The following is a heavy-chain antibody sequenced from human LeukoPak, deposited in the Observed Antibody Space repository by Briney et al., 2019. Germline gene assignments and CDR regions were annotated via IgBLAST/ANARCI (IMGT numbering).Heavy chain of an antibody. D-gene: IGHD3-22*01. CDR2: INHMGST. V-gene: IGHV4-34*01. Sequence: SETLSLTCAVYGVSFSGYYWSWIRQPPGKGREWIGEINHMGSTNYNPSLKDRVTISVATSTNQFSLKLSSVTAADTAVYYCARLQPYDSSGLRRRWFAPWGQGTLVTVSS. CDR1: GVSFSGYY. CDR3: ARLQPYDSSGLRRRWFAP. J-gene: IGHJ5*02.